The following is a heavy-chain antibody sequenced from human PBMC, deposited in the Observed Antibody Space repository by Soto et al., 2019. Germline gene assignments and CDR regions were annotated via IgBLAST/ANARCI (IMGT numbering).Heavy chain of an antibody. CDR3: ARDLGYYASSGYFDY. V-gene: IGHV3-11*01. Sequence: GGSLRLSCAASGFTFSDYQMSWIRQAPGKGLEWVSYISSSGDITYYADSVKGRFTVSRDNAKNSLYLQMNSLRAEDTAVYYCARDLGYYASSGYFDYWGQGTLVTVSS. J-gene: IGHJ4*02. CDR2: ISSSGDIT. D-gene: IGHD3-22*01. CDR1: GFTFSDYQ.